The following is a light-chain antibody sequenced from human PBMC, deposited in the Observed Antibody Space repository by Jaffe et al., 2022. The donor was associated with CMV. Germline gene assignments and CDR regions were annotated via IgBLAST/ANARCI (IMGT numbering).Light chain of an antibody. CDR2: DVS. V-gene: IGLV2-14*03. J-gene: IGLJ3*02. Sequence: QSALTQPASVSGSPGQSITISCTGSSSDVGAYNYVSWYQQHPGKAPKLMIYDVSNRPSGVSNRFSGSKSGNTASLTISGLQAEDEADYYCTSYTGSNPPWVFGGGTQLTVL. CDR1: SSDVGAYNY. CDR3: TSYTGSNPPWV.